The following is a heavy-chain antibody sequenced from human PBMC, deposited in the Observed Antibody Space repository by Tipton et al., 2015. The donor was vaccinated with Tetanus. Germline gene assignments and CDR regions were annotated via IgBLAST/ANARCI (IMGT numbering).Heavy chain of an antibody. V-gene: IGHV4-39*01. CDR3: ARQVDNWFDP. Sequence: TLSLTCTVSGGSLFSGSYYWGWIRQPPGKGLEWIGNVYYNGNTFYHSSLESRVTISADTSKNQFSLSLRSVTAADTAVYFCARQVDNWFDPWGQGTLVTVSS. J-gene: IGHJ5*02. CDR2: VYYNGNT. CDR1: GGSLFSGSYY. D-gene: IGHD5-12*01.